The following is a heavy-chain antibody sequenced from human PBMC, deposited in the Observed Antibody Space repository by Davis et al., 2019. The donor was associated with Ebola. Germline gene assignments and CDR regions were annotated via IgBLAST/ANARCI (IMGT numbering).Heavy chain of an antibody. D-gene: IGHD3-22*01. V-gene: IGHV4-59*08. J-gene: IGHJ3*02. CDR3: ARNSYYNSSGYYDAFDI. CDR1: GGSISSYY. CDR2: IYYSGST. Sequence: MPSETLSLTCTVSGGSISSYYWSWIRQPPGKGLEWIGYIYYSGSTNYNPSLKSRVTISVDTSKNQFSLKLSSVTAADTAVYYCARNSYYNSSGYYDAFDIWGQGTMVTVSS.